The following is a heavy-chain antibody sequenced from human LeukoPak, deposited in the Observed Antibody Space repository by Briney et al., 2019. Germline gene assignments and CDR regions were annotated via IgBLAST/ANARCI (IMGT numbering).Heavy chain of an antibody. D-gene: IGHD3-16*01. CDR2: IFHSGNS. Sequence: SETLSLTCTVSGGSIRSRSYYWGWIRQSPGKGVEWIGSIFHSGNSYYNPTLKRRVTISVDTSKNQFSLKLTSVTAADTAVYYCARVKAGEDWFDPWGQGTLVTVS. CDR3: ARVKAGEDWFDP. J-gene: IGHJ5*02. V-gene: IGHV4-39*07. CDR1: GGSIRSRSYY.